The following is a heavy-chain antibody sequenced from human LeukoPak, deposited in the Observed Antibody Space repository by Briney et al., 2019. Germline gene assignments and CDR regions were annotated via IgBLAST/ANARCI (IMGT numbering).Heavy chain of an antibody. CDR1: GFTFSNYW. J-gene: IGHJ4*02. CDR3: ARASNPWLQLS. V-gene: IGHV3-7*05. CDR2: IQQDGGQK. Sequence: GGSLRLSCAASGFTFSNYWMIWVRQAPGKALEWVANIQQDGGQKRYADSVRGRFTVSRDNAQTSLYLHMNSLRAEDTAVYYCARASNPWLQLSWGQGTLVTVSS. D-gene: IGHD5-24*01.